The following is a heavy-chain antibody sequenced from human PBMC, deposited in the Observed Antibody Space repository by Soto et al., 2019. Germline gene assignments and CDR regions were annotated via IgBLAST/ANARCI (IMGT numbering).Heavy chain of an antibody. D-gene: IGHD3-3*01. CDR1: GFTFSSYW. J-gene: IGHJ6*03. Sequence: EVQLVESGGGLVQPGGSLRLSCAASGFTFSSYWMSWVRQAPGKGLEWVANIKQDGSEKYYVDSVKGRFTIARDNAKNSLYLQRNSLRAEDTAVYYCARVGYYDFWSGYYKVYYYYMDVWGKGTTVTVSS. CDR3: ARVGYYDFWSGYYKVYYYYMDV. CDR2: IKQDGSEK. V-gene: IGHV3-7*01.